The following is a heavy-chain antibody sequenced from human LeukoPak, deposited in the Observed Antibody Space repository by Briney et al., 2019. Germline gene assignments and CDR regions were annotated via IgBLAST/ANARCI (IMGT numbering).Heavy chain of an antibody. Sequence: SETLSLTCTVSGGSVSSGSYYWSWIRQPPGKGLEWIGYIYYSGSTNYNPSLKSRVTISVDTSKNQFSLKLSSVTAADTAVYYCARRNDGDPGIDYWGQGTLVTVSS. D-gene: IGHD4-17*01. CDR1: GGSVSSGSYY. J-gene: IGHJ4*02. CDR2: IYYSGST. CDR3: ARRNDGDPGIDY. V-gene: IGHV4-61*01.